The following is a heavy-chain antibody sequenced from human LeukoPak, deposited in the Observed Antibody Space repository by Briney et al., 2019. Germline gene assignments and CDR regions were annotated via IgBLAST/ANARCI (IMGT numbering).Heavy chain of an antibody. CDR2: IDYSGST. D-gene: IGHD3-10*01. V-gene: IGHV4-59*01. CDR3: ARDRAYGSGKFYFDF. J-gene: IGHJ4*02. Sequence: SETLSLTCTVSGGSISTYYWSWIRQPPGKGLEWIGYIDYSGSTNYNPSLKSRVTISVDTSKTQSSLRLSSVTAADTAVYYCARDRAYGSGKFYFDFWGQGTLVTVSS. CDR1: GGSISTYY.